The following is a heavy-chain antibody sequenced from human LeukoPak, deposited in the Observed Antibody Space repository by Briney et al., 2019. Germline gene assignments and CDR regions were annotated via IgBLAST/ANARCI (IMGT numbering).Heavy chain of an antibody. D-gene: IGHD6-6*01. CDR2: ISYDGSNN. CDR3: ARGESVSIAGAGREAHAFDI. V-gene: IGHV3-30*04. CDR1: GFTFNSFT. Sequence: GGSLRLSCAASGFTFNSFTMYGVRQAPGKGRLGVAVISYDGSNNYYAASVKGRFTISRDNAKNTLYLQMNSLRVEDTALYYCARGESVSIAGAGREAHAFDIWGQGTMVTVSS. J-gene: IGHJ3*02.